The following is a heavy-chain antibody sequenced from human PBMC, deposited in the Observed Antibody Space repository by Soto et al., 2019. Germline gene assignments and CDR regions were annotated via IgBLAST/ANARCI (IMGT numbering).Heavy chain of an antibody. Sequence: QVQLVQSGAEVKKPGSSVKVSCKASGGTFSSYAISWVRQAPGQGLEWMGGIIPIFGTANYAQKFQGRVTITADESTSTAYMELSSLRSEETAVYYCAREGYCSGGSCPDAFDYWGQGTLVTVSS. CDR3: AREGYCSGGSCPDAFDY. CDR1: GGTFSSYA. J-gene: IGHJ4*02. V-gene: IGHV1-69*12. D-gene: IGHD2-15*01. CDR2: IIPIFGTA.